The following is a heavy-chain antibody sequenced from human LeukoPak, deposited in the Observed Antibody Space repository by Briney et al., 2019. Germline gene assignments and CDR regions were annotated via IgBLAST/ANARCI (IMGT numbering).Heavy chain of an antibody. V-gene: IGHV4-59*01. J-gene: IGHJ4*02. CDR1: GGSISSYY. CDR2: IYYSGST. Sequence: PSETLSLTCTVSGGSISSYYWSWIRQPPGKGLEWIGYIYYSGSTNYNPSLKSRVTISVDTSKNQFSPKLSSVTAADTAVYYCAGSFDGRWDYWGQGTLVTVSS. D-gene: IGHD3-9*01. CDR3: AGSFDGRWDY.